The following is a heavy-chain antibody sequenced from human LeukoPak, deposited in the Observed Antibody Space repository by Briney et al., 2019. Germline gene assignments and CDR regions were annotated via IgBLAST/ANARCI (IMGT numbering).Heavy chain of an antibody. J-gene: IGHJ4*02. CDR3: TRASLSGSYFFY. V-gene: IGHV3-72*01. CDR1: GFTFSDHY. Sequence: GGSLRLSCVASGFTFSDHYTDWVRQTPGKGLEWVGRSRNKANSYTTEYAASVKGGFSISRDDSKNSLFLQMNSLKTDDTAVYYCTRASLSGSYFFYWGQGALVTVSS. D-gene: IGHD1-26*01. CDR2: SRNKANSYTT.